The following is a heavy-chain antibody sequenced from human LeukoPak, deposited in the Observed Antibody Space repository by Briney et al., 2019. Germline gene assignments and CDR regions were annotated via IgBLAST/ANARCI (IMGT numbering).Heavy chain of an antibody. CDR1: GGSFSGYY. CDR3: ARAQSYFDY. V-gene: IGHV4-34*01. CDR2: INHSGST. J-gene: IGHJ4*02. Sequence: SETLSLTCAVYGGSFSGYYWSWIRQPPGKGLEWIGEINHSGSTNYNPSLKSRVTISVDTSKNQFSLKLSSVTAADTAVYYCARAQSYFDYWGQGTLVTASS.